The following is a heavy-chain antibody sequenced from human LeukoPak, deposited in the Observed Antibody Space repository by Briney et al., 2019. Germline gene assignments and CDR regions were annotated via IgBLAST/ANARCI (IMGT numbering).Heavy chain of an antibody. CDR1: AFTFSSYS. Sequence: GGSLRLSCAASAFTFSSYSMNWVRQAPGKGLEWDSYITNSGNSKTYANSVKGRFTISRDNNKSSLYLQMNRRSAGDTAVYYCGRTRSSGYLSFDYWGQGILVTVSS. CDR2: ITNSGNSK. D-gene: IGHD3-22*01. V-gene: IGHV3-48*01. J-gene: IGHJ4*02. CDR3: GRTRSSGYLSFDY.